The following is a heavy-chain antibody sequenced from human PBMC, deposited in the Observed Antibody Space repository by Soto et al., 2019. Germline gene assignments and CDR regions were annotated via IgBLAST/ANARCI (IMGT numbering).Heavy chain of an antibody. CDR1: GFSFSSYP. D-gene: IGHD2-2*01. V-gene: IGHV3-23*01. Sequence: GGSLRLSCAASGFSFSSYPMTWVRQAPGMGLEWVSGISGSGGTTYYADSVKGRFIISRDNSKNTLYLQMNSLRAEDTALYYCARDCSSSSCSVWHYWGQGTLVTVSS. CDR3: ARDCSSSSCSVWHY. CDR2: ISGSGGTT. J-gene: IGHJ4*02.